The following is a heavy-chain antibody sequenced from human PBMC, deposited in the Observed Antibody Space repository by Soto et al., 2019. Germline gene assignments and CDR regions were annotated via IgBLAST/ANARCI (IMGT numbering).Heavy chain of an antibody. CDR2: ISHDGNKE. CDR3: ARAGGLRFLEWDSWDYYMDV. CDR1: GFTFSNYG. Sequence: GGSLRLSCAASGFTFSNYGIHWVRQAPGKGLEWVAVISHDGNKEYYADSVKGRFTVSRDNAKKTVYLQMNSLRAEDTAMYYCARAGGLRFLEWDSWDYYMDVWGKGTTVTVSS. V-gene: IGHV3-30*03. J-gene: IGHJ6*03. D-gene: IGHD3-3*01.